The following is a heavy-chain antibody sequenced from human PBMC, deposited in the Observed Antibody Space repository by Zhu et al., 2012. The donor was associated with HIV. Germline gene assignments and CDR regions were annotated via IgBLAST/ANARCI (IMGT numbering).Heavy chain of an antibody. V-gene: IGHV3-43*01. D-gene: IGHD3-10*01. Sequence: EVQLVESGGNVIQPGGSLRLSCAASGFTFNKYAMHWVRQAPGKGLEWISPISWSGEATYYTGSVAGRFTISRDNSKNSLYLQMNSLRPEDTALYYCAKGAAANYHYYYYMDVWGKGTTVSVSS. J-gene: IGHJ6*03. CDR1: GFTFNKYA. CDR2: ISWSGEAT. CDR3: AKGAAANYHYYYYMDV.